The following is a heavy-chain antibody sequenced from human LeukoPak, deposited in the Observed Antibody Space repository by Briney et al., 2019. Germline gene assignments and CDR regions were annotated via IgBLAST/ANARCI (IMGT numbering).Heavy chain of an antibody. CDR3: TTDYYDYVWGSYRPDY. J-gene: IGHJ4*02. Sequence: PGGSLRLSCAASGFTLSNAWMTWVRQAPGQGLEWVARIKSKTDGETTDYAAPVKGRFTISRDDSKNTLYLQMNSLKTEDTAVYYCTTDYYDYVWGSYRPDYWGQGTLVTVSS. CDR1: GFTLSNAW. D-gene: IGHD3-16*02. V-gene: IGHV3-15*01. CDR2: IKSKTDGETT.